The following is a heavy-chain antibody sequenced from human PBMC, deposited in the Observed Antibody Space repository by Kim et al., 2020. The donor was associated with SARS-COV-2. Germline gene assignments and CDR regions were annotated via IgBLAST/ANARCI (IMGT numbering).Heavy chain of an antibody. V-gene: IGHV4-34*01. Sequence: SETLSLTCAVYGGSFSGYYWSWIRQPPGKGLEWIGEINHSGSTNYNPSLKSRVTISVDTSKNQFSLKLSSVTAADTAVYYCARGFPPRGKLDYWGQGTLVTVSS. CDR1: GGSFSGYY. J-gene: IGHJ4*02. D-gene: IGHD3-10*01. CDR2: INHSGST. CDR3: ARGFPPRGKLDY.